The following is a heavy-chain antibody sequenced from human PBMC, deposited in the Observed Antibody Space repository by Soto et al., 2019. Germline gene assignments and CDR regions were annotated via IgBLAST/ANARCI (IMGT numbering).Heavy chain of an antibody. CDR2: INHSGST. CDR1: GGSFSGYY. J-gene: IGHJ5*02. V-gene: IGHV4-34*01. Sequence: SETLSLTCAVYGGSFSGYYWTWIRQPPGTGLEWIGEINHSGSTNYNPSLKSRVTISVDTSKNQFSLKLSSVTAADTAVYYCASGGSASGRRNWFDPWGQGTLVTVSS. CDR3: ASGGSASGRRNWFDP. D-gene: IGHD3-10*01.